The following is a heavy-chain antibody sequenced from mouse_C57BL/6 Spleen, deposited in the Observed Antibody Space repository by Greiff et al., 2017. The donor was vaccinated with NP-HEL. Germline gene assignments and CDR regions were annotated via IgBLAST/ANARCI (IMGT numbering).Heavy chain of an antibody. Sequence: EVKVVESGGGLVKPGGSLKLSCAASGFTFSDYGMHWVRQAPEKGLEWVAYISSGSSTIYYADTVKGRFTISRDNAKNTLFLQMTSLRSEDTAMYYCARELLLRYFDVWGTGTTVTVSS. CDR3: ARELLLRYFDV. CDR1: GFTFSDYG. J-gene: IGHJ1*03. V-gene: IGHV5-17*01. CDR2: ISSGSSTI. D-gene: IGHD1-1*01.